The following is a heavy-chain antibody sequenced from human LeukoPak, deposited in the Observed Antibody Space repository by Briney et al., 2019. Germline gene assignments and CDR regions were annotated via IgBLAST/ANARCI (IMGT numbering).Heavy chain of an antibody. CDR2: FNPENGNT. V-gene: IGHV1-18*01. D-gene: IGHD6-13*01. CDR1: GYSFVGYG. J-gene: IGHJ6*03. Sequence: ASVKVSCKASGYSFVGYGITWVRQAPGQGLEWMGWFNPENGNTNYAQKVQGRVTMTADTSTSTSYMELSSLRSEDTAVYYCARDKGIAAAEGYYYYMDVWGKGTTVTVSS. CDR3: ARDKGIAAAEGYYYYMDV.